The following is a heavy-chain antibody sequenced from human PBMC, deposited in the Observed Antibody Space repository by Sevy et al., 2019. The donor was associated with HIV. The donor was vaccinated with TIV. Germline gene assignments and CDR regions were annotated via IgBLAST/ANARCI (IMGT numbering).Heavy chain of an antibody. CDR2: IYYNGHI. CDR1: GGSITSLY. D-gene: IGHD1-26*01. Sequence: SETLTLTCTVSGGSITSLYWNWIRQPPGKGLEWMANIYYNGHINYNPSLRGRVTLSLDTSKNQFSLRQSSVTAADTAMYYCAGENAWGRGYSWGQGTLVTVSS. CDR3: AGENAWGRGYS. V-gene: IGHV4-59*08. J-gene: IGHJ4*02.